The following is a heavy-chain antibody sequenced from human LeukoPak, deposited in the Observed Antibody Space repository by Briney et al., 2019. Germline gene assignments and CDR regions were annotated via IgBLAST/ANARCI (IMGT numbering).Heavy chain of an antibody. D-gene: IGHD3-3*02. J-gene: IGHJ4*02. Sequence: SETLSLTCTVSVGSINSHYWDWIRQPPGTRLEWIGYVYYTGGTNYKSSLESRVTISVATSKKQFSLRLTSVTAADTALYYCARGSIYDFDSWGQGTLVSVSS. V-gene: IGHV4-59*11. CDR2: VYYTGGT. CDR1: VGSINSHY. CDR3: ARGSIYDFDS.